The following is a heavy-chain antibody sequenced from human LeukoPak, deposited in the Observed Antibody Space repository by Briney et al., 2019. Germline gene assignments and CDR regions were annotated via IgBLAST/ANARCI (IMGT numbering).Heavy chain of an antibody. CDR2: IYYSGST. J-gene: IGHJ4*02. V-gene: IGHV4-59*01. Sequence: SETLSLTCSVSGGSISSYYWSWIRQPPGKGLEWIGYIYYSGSTNYNPSLKSRVTISVDTSENQLSLKLSSVTAADTAVYYCARAHSSSWYMDYWGQGTLVTVSS. D-gene: IGHD6-13*01. CDR3: ARAHSSSWYMDY. CDR1: GGSISSYY.